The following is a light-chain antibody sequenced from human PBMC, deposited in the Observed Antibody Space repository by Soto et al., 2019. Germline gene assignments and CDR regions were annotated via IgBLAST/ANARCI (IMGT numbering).Light chain of an antibody. CDR2: LSSDGSH. CDR1: SGHSSYA. V-gene: IGLV4-69*01. CDR3: QTWDTGARVA. Sequence: QAVVTQSPSASASLGASVKLTCTLSSGHSSYAIAWHQQQPEKGPRYLMKLSSDGSHSKGDGIPDRFSGSSSGAERYLTISSLQSEDEADYYCQTWDTGARVAFGGGTKLTVL. J-gene: IGLJ2*01.